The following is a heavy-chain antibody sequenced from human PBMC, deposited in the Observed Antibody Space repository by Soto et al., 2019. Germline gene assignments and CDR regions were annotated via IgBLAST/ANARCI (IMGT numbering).Heavy chain of an antibody. D-gene: IGHD6-13*01. CDR3: ARHGAYSTSVYYYYGMDV. CDR1: GGSISAHTHY. J-gene: IGHJ6*02. V-gene: IGHV4-39*01. CDR2: IYYSGTT. Sequence: SETLSLTCTVSGGSISAHTHYWSWIRQSPGGGLEWIASIYYSGTTYYNPSLQNRLTISADRSKNQVSLLLTSVTAADTAVYYCARHGAYSTSVYYYYGMDVWGQGTTVTVSS.